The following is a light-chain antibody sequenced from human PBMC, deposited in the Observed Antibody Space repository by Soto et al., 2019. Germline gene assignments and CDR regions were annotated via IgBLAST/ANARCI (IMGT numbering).Light chain of an antibody. CDR3: QQRSIWPPII. CDR2: DAS. CDR1: QSVRHY. V-gene: IGKV3-11*01. J-gene: IGKJ5*01. Sequence: IVLTQSPATLSLSPGKRATLSCRSSQSVRHYLAWYQQKPGQAPRLLIYDASNRATGIQARFSGSGSGTDFTLTISSLEPEDFAVYYCQQRSIWPPIIFGQGTRLEI.